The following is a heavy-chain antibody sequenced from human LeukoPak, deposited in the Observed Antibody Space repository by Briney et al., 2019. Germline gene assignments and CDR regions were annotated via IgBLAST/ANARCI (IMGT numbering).Heavy chain of an antibody. CDR3: ARETSNYDFWSGFSRELWFDP. D-gene: IGHD3-3*01. CDR2: INPNSGGT. CDR1: GYTFTGYY. Sequence: VASVNDSCKASGYTFTGYYMHWVRQAPGQGLEWMGRINPNSGGTNYAQKFQGRVTMTRDTSISTAYMELSRLRSDDTAVYYCARETSNYDFWSGFSRELWFDPWGQGTLVTVSS. J-gene: IGHJ5*02. V-gene: IGHV1-2*06.